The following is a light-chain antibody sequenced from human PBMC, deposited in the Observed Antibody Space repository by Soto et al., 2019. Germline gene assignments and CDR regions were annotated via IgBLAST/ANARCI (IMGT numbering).Light chain of an antibody. J-gene: IGKJ1*01. CDR3: QQYGTWWT. CDR2: GAS. Sequence: EIVMTQSPATLSVSPGERATLSCRASQSISSNLAWYQQKPGQAPRLLIYGASTRATGIPARFSGSGSGAEFTLTISSLQSKDFAVYYWQQYGTWWTFGQGTKVAIK. CDR1: QSISSN. V-gene: IGKV3-15*01.